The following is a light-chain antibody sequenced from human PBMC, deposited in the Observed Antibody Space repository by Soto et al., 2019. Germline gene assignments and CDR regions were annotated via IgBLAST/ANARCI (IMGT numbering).Light chain of an antibody. Sequence: EIFMTQSPATLSVSPGERATLSCRASQTVSSNLAWYQQKPGQAPRLLIYGASTRAPGIPARFSGSGSGTEFTLTISSLQSEDFAVYYCQQYNDWPPFTIGPGTRVDIK. V-gene: IGKV3-15*01. J-gene: IGKJ3*01. CDR2: GAS. CDR1: QTVSSN. CDR3: QQYNDWPPFT.